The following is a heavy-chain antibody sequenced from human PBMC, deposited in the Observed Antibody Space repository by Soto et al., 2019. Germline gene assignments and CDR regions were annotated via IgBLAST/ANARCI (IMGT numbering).Heavy chain of an antibody. J-gene: IGHJ4*02. V-gene: IGHV3-30*18. CDR3: AKDLGGCSSTSCYAVLSYYFVY. CDR2: ISYDGSNK. Sequence: QVQLVESGGGVVQPGRSLRLSCAASGFTFSSYGMHWVRQAPGKGLEWVAVISYDGSNKYYADSVKGRFTISRDNSKNTLYLQMNSLRAEDTAVYYCAKDLGGCSSTSCYAVLSYYFVYWGQGTLVTVSS. D-gene: IGHD2-2*01. CDR1: GFTFSSYG.